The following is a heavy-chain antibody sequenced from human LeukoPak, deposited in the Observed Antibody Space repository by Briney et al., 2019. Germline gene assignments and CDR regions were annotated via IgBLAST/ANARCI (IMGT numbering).Heavy chain of an antibody. CDR1: GGSISSYY. CDR2: IYYSGST. J-gene: IGHJ2*01. Sequence: PSETLSHTCTVSGGSISSYYWSWIRQPPGKGLEWIGYIYYSGSTNYNPSLKSQVTISVDKSKNQFSLKLSSVTAADTAVYYCAREDYDDSGAWYFDLWGRGTLVTVSS. V-gene: IGHV4-59*12. CDR3: AREDYDDSGAWYFDL. D-gene: IGHD3-3*01.